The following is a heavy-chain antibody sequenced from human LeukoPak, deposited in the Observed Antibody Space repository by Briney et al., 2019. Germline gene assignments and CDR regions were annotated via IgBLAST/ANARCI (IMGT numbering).Heavy chain of an antibody. D-gene: IGHD5-18*01. CDR3: ARGLPGYSRHNDY. Sequence: GASVKVSCKASGYTFTGYCMHWVRQAPGQGLEWMGWINPNSGGTNYAQKFQGRVTMTRDTSISTAYMELSRLRSDDTAVYYCARGLPGYSRHNDYWGQGTLVTVSS. J-gene: IGHJ4*02. CDR2: INPNSGGT. CDR1: GYTFTGYC. V-gene: IGHV1-2*02.